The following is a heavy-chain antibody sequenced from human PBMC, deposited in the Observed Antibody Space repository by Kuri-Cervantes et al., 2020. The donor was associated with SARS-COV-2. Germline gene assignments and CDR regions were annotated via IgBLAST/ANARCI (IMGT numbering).Heavy chain of an antibody. J-gene: IGHJ3*02. CDR2: IIPIFGTA. CDR3: ASYRYCSSTSCYTFDAFDI. Sequence: SVKVSCKASVGTFSSYAISWVRQAPGQGLEWMGGIIPIFGTANYAQKFQGRVTITADESTSTAYMEPSRLRSDDTAVYYCASYRYCSSTSCYTFDAFDIWGRGTMVTVSS. V-gene: IGHV1-69*13. CDR1: VGTFSSYA. D-gene: IGHD2-2*02.